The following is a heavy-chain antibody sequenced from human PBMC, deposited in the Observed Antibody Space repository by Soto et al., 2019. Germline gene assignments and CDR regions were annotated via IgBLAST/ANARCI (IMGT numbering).Heavy chain of an antibody. Sequence: QVQLVQSGAEVKKPGASVKVSCRASGFTFTLYSMHWVRQAPGQRLGWMGWINGGSGKTKYSQKFQGRVTIARDTSASTAYMEVSSLRSEDTAVYYCARYSGNYQDAFDIWGQGTMVTVSS. CDR1: GFTFTLYS. CDR3: ARYSGNYQDAFDI. V-gene: IGHV1-3*01. CDR2: INGGSGKT. J-gene: IGHJ3*02. D-gene: IGHD1-26*01.